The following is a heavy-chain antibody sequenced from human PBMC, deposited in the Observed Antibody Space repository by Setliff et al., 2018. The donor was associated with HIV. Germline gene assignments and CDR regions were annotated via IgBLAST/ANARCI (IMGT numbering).Heavy chain of an antibody. CDR1: GGSISSSSYY. CDR3: ACITGTTGWFDP. D-gene: IGHD1-20*01. CDR2: FYYSGNT. J-gene: IGHJ5*02. V-gene: IGHV4-39*07. Sequence: SETLSLTCTVSGGSISSSSYYWGWIRQPPGKGLEWIGSFYYSGNTYYNPSLKSRVTISVDASRNQFSLKLSSVTAADTAVYYCACITGTTGWFDPWGQGTLVTVSS.